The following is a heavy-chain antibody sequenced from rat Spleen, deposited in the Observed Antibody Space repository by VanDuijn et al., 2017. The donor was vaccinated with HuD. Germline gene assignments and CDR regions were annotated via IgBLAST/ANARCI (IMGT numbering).Heavy chain of an antibody. CDR3: ARRTEGLFDY. CDR1: GFIFSNYD. CDR2: ISFDGGST. J-gene: IGHJ2*01. D-gene: IGHD1-11*01. V-gene: IGHV5-25*01. Sequence: EVQLVESGGGLVQPGRSMKLSCAASGFIFSNYDMAWVRQAPKKGLEWVAYISFDGGSTYYRDSVKGRFTISRDNTKSTLYLQMDSLRSEDTATYYCARRTEGLFDYWGQGVMVTVSS.